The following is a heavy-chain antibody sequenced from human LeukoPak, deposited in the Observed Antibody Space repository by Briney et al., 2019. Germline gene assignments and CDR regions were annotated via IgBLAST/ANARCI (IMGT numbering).Heavy chain of an antibody. CDR3: ARVVQLWLLYYFDY. CDR2: IYYTGST. CDR1: GGSVSDYY. V-gene: IGHV4-59*02. D-gene: IGHD5-18*01. J-gene: IGHJ4*02. Sequence: SETLSLTCTISGGSVSDYYWSWIRQSPGKGLEWIGYIYYTGSTTYNPSLKSRVTILVDTSKNQFSLKLSSVTAADTAVYYCARVVQLWLLYYFDYWGQGTLVTVSS.